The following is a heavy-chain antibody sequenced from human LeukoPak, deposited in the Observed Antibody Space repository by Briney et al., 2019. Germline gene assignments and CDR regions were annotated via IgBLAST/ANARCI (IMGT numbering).Heavy chain of an antibody. V-gene: IGHV4-59*12. CDR1: GGSISSYY. J-gene: IGHJ4*02. CDR3: ARGRLFDY. Sequence: SETLSLTCTVSGGSISSYYWSWIRQPPGKGLEWIGYIYYSGSTNYNPSLMSRVTISVDTSKNQFSLKLSSVTAADTAVYYCARGRLFDYWGQGTLVTVSS. D-gene: IGHD6-25*01. CDR2: IYYSGST.